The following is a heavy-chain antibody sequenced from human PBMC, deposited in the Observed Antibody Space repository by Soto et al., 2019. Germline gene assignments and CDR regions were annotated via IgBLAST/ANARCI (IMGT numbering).Heavy chain of an antibody. Sequence: HPGGSLRLSCAASGFTVSSNYMSWVRQAPGKRLEWVSIIYRDGTTYYAASVQGRFTIFRDNSENTLYLQMNSLRAEDTAMYYCARADSRPNDAFDIWGQGTMVTVSS. D-gene: IGHD3-3*01. CDR1: GFTVSSNY. V-gene: IGHV3-53*01. J-gene: IGHJ3*02. CDR3: ARADSRPNDAFDI. CDR2: IYRDGTT.